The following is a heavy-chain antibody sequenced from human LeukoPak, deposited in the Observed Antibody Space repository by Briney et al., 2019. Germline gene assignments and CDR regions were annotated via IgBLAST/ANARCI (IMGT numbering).Heavy chain of an antibody. Sequence: GGSLRLSCAASGFTFSSYSMNWVRQAPGKGLEWVSYISSSSTIYYADSVKGRFTISRDNAKNSLYLQMNSLRADDTAMYFCARLFGGVTTFDYWGQGALVTVSS. CDR2: ISSSSTI. D-gene: IGHD4-17*01. V-gene: IGHV3-48*04. CDR3: ARLFGGVTTFDY. CDR1: GFTFSSYS. J-gene: IGHJ4*02.